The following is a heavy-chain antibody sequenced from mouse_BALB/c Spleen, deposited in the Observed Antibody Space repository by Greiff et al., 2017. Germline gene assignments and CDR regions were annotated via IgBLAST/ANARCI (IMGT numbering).Heavy chain of an antibody. J-gene: IGHJ4*01. V-gene: IGHV14-3*02. D-gene: IGHD2-14*01. Sequence: VQLKESGAELVKPGASVKLSCTASGFNIKDTYMHWVKQRPEQGLEWIGRIDPANGNTKYDPKFQGKATITADTSSNTAYLQLSSLTSEDTAVYYCAREGYQPHAMDYWGQGTSVTVSS. CDR3: AREGYQPHAMDY. CDR2: IDPANGNT. CDR1: GFNIKDTY.